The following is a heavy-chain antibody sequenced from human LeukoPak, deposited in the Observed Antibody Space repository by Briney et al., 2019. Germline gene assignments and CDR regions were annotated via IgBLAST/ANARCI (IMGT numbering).Heavy chain of an antibody. CDR2: INDSGST. J-gene: IGHJ4*02. CDR3: TRRGRNNWGEGNDY. V-gene: IGHV4-59*08. Sequence: SETLSLTCTVSGGSISSYYWSWIRQPPGKGLEWIGYINDSGSTNSNPSPKSRVTTSVDTSKNQFSLKLSSVTAADTAVYYCTRRGRNNWGEGNDYWGQGTLVTVSS. CDR1: GGSISSYY. D-gene: IGHD1-1*01.